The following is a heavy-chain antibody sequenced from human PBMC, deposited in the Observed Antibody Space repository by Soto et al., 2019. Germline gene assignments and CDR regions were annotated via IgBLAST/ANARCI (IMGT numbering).Heavy chain of an antibody. D-gene: IGHD5-18*01. V-gene: IGHV3-30*18. CDR2: ISYDGSNT. J-gene: IGHJ4*02. CDR1: EFTFSSYG. CDR3: AKDIVRYTYGACAY. Sequence: QVQLVESGGAVVQPGKSLRLSCAASEFTFSSYGMYWVRQAPGKGLEWVAAISYDGSNTYHADSVKGRFTISRDNSKNPLYLQMNSLRSEYTALYYCAKDIVRYTYGACAYWGQGALVTVSS.